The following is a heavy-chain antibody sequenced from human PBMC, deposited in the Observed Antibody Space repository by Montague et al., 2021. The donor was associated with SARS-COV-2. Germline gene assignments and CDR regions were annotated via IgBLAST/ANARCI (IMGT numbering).Heavy chain of an antibody. CDR3: ARETMTTDAFDL. D-gene: IGHD1-1*01. CDR1: GASVGSSD. J-gene: IGHJ3*01. CDR2: VYSVGST. V-gene: IGHV4-59*02. Sequence: SETLSLTCTVSGASVGSSDWGWIRQSPGKGLEWIGYVYSVGSTAYNPSLKSRATISIDTSKNQFSLKVRSVTAADTAVYYCARETMTTDAFDLWGQGTMVTVSS.